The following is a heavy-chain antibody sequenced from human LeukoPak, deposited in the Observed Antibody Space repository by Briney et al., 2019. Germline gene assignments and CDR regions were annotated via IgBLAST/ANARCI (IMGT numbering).Heavy chain of an antibody. CDR3: AGLKGYYDSSAPGSFDP. D-gene: IGHD3-22*01. V-gene: IGHV3-74*01. CDR1: GYTFTGYY. J-gene: IGHJ5*02. Sequence: SCKASGYTFTGYYMHWVRQAPGKGLVWVSRINSDGSSTSYADSVKGRFTISRDDAKNTLYLQMNSLRAEGTAVYYCAGLKGYYDSSAPGSFDPWGQGTLVTVSS. CDR2: INSDGSST.